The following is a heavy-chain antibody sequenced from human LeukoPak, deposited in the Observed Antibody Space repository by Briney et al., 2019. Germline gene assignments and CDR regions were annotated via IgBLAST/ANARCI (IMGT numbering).Heavy chain of an antibody. CDR1: GGTFSSYA. V-gene: IGHV1-69*01. D-gene: IGHD6-19*01. CDR3: ARETWLVWGVGSAFDI. J-gene: IGHJ3*02. CDR2: IIPIFGTA. Sequence: SVKVSCKASGGTFSSYAISWVRQAPGQGLEWMGGIIPIFGTANYAQKFQGRVTITADESTSTAYMELSSLRSEDTAVYYCARETWLVWGVGSAFDIWGQGTMVTVSS.